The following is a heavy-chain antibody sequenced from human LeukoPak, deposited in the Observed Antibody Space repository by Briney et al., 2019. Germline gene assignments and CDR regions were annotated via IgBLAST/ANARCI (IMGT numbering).Heavy chain of an antibody. D-gene: IGHD3-10*01. Sequence: GGSLRLSCAASGFTFSSYSMNWVRQAPGKGLEWVSYITSSSSTIYYADSVKGRFTISRDNAKNSLYLQMNSPRDGDTAVYYCARDYLGWFGELSTFDYWGQGTQVTVSS. CDR2: ITSSSSTI. V-gene: IGHV3-48*02. J-gene: IGHJ4*02. CDR3: ARDYLGWFGELSTFDY. CDR1: GFTFSSYS.